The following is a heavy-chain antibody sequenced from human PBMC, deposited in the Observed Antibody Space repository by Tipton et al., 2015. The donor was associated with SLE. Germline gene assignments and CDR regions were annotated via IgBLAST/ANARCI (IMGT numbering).Heavy chain of an antibody. V-gene: IGHV4-59*12. Sequence: TLSLTCTVSGGSISNYYWSWIRQAPGKGLQWVGYIGHSGSTKYNPSLKSRTTLSLDTSKNEFSLRLSSVTAADTAVYYCARVADVYRYVVIDYWGQGTLVTVSS. CDR3: ARVADVYRYVVIDY. CDR2: IGHSGST. CDR1: GGSISNYY. J-gene: IGHJ4*02. D-gene: IGHD5-24*01.